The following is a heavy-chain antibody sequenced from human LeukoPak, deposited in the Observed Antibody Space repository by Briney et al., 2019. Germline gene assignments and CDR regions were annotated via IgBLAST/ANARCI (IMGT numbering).Heavy chain of an antibody. V-gene: IGHV4-39*01. D-gene: IGHD5-24*01. J-gene: IGHJ3*02. CDR1: DGSISNSSFY. Sequence: SETLSLTCTVSDGSISNSSFYWGWIRQPPGKGLEWIGNIYYSGNTYYNSSLKSRVTISVDTSKNQFSLKLSSVTAADTAVYYCAKGEDGYNPKNAFDIWGQGTMVTVSS. CDR3: AKGEDGYNPKNAFDI. CDR2: IYYSGNT.